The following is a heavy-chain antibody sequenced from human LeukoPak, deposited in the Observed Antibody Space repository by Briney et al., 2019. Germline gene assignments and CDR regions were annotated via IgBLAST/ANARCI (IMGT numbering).Heavy chain of an antibody. V-gene: IGHV4-39*07. J-gene: IGHJ4*02. D-gene: IGHD6-19*01. CDR3: ARDPNSGKIDY. CDR1: GGSISSGSYY. CDR2: INHSGST. Sequence: SETLSLTCTVSGGSISSGSYYWSWIRQPPGKGLEWIGEINHSGSTYYNPSLKSRVTISVDTSKNQFSLKLSSVTAADTAVYYCARDPNSGKIDYWGQGTLVTVSS.